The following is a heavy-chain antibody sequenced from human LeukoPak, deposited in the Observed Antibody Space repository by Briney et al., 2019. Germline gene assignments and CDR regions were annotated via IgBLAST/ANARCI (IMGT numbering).Heavy chain of an antibody. CDR3: ARDRIVGATTAFDV. CDR2: IIPSFGTA. V-gene: IGHV1-69*13. Sequence: ASVKVSCKASGGTFSSYAISWVRQAPGQGLEWMGGIIPSFGTANYAQKFQGRVTITADELTSTAYMELSSLRSEDTAVYYCARDRIVGATTAFDVWGQGTMVTVSS. CDR1: GGTFSSYA. J-gene: IGHJ3*01. D-gene: IGHD1-26*01.